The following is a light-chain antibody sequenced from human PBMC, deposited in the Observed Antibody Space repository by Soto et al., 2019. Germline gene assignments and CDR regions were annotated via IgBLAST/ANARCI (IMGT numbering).Light chain of an antibody. CDR1: QTISSW. V-gene: IGKV1-5*03. CDR2: KAS. Sequence: IHMTQSPCPLSEAVGDRWTTTHRASQTISSWLAWYQQKPGKAPKLLIYKASTLKSGVPSRFSGSGSGTEFTLTISVLEPDDFGTYYCQHYLSYSEAFGQGTKVDIK. CDR3: QHYLSYSEA. J-gene: IGKJ1*01.